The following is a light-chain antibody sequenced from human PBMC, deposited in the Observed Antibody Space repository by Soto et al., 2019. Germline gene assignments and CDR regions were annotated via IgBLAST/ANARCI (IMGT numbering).Light chain of an antibody. J-gene: IGKJ1*01. Sequence: EVVLTQSRVTLSLSQGERATLSCMASQSVTSSDLAWYQQKHGQAPRLLISGASSRATGIPDRFSGSGYGTDFNLTISRLETEDFAVFYCHHYGTSPPTFGQGTKVDIK. V-gene: IGKV3-20*01. CDR1: QSVTSSD. CDR2: GAS. CDR3: HHYGTSPPT.